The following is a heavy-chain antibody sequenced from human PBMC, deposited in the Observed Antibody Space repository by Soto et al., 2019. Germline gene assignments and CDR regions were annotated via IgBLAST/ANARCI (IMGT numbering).Heavy chain of an antibody. Sequence: GSLRLSCAASGFTFSSYSINWVRQAPGKGLEWVSYISSSSSTIYYADSVKGRFTISRDNAKNSLYLQMNSLRDEDTAVYYCARGFPLWFDPWGQGTLVTAPQ. J-gene: IGHJ5*02. CDR1: GFTFSSYS. CDR2: ISSSSSTI. V-gene: IGHV3-48*02. CDR3: ARGFPLWFDP. D-gene: IGHD3-3*01.